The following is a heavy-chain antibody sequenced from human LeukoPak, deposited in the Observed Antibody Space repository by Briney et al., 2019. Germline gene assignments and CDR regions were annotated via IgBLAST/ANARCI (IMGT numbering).Heavy chain of an antibody. CDR1: GGSFSGYY. V-gene: IGHV4-34*01. CDR2: INHSGST. D-gene: IGHD2-2*01. Sequence: SETLSLTCAVYGGSFSGYYWSWIRQPPGKGLEWIGEINHSGSTSYNPSLKSRVTISVDTSKNQFSLKLSSVTAADTAVYYCARTNCSSTSCREYYFDYWGQGTLVTVSS. CDR3: ARTNCSSTSCREYYFDY. J-gene: IGHJ4*02.